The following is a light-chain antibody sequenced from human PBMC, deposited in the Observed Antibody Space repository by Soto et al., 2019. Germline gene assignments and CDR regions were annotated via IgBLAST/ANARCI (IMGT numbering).Light chain of an antibody. V-gene: IGLV2-14*01. Sequence: QSALTQPASVSGSPGQSITISCTGTSSDVGGYNYVSWYQQHPGKAPKLMIYDVSNRPSGVSNRFSGSKSGNTASLTISGLPAEDEADYYCSSYTSSSTLPFGTGTKVTVL. CDR3: SSYTSSSTLP. CDR1: SSDVGGYNY. J-gene: IGLJ1*01. CDR2: DVS.